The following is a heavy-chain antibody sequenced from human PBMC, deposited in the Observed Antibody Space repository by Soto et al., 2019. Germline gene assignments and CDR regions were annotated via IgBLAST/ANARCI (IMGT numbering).Heavy chain of an antibody. V-gene: IGHV1-18*01. Sequence: ASVKVSCKASGYTFTSYGISWVRQAPGQGLEWMGWISAYNGNTNYAQKFQGKVTMTTDTSTSTAYMELRSLRSDDTAVYYCASGAYCSGGSCYPHFDYWGQGTLVTVSS. CDR2: ISAYNGNT. CDR3: ASGAYCSGGSCYPHFDY. CDR1: GYTFTSYG. D-gene: IGHD2-15*01. J-gene: IGHJ4*02.